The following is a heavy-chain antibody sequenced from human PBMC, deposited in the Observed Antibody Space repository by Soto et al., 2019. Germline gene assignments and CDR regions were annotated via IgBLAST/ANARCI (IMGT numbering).Heavy chain of an antibody. J-gene: IGHJ5*01. CDR2: ISWDGGTT. CDR3: AKDGSQKDDDGNWLGS. V-gene: IGHV3-43*01. D-gene: IGHD3-16*01. Sequence: EVQLVESGGDVVQPGGSLRLSCAASGFTFEDYTIHWVRQAPGKALEWVYLISWDGGTTYYTHSVKGRFTISRDNSKNSLYLQMNSLRPEDTALYYCAKDGSQKDDDGNWLGSWGQGTLVTVSS. CDR1: GFTFEDYT.